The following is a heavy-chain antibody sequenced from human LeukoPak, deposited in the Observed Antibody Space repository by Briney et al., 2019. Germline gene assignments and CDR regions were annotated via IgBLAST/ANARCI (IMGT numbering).Heavy chain of an antibody. CDR1: GFTFTNYA. J-gene: IGHJ4*02. Sequence: PGGSLRLTCTASGFTFTNYAMNWGRQAPGKGLEWVSTISGSAFSTYYADSVKGRFTISRDNFQNKMYLQMNSLRAEDTALYYCAKVFEEGYYDSSGYYFSATKGGFDYWGQGTLVTVSS. D-gene: IGHD3-22*01. V-gene: IGHV3-23*01. CDR3: AKVFEEGYYDSSGYYFSATKGGFDY. CDR2: ISGSAFST.